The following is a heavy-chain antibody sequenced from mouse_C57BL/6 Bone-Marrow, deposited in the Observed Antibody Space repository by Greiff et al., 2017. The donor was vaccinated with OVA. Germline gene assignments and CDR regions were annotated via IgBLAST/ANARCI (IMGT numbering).Heavy chain of an antibody. CDR3: ARAAYYDYDGYAMDY. Sequence: EVKLMESGPGLVKPSQSLSLTCSVTGYSITSGYYWNWIRQFPGNKLEWMGYISYDGSNNYNPSLKNLISITRDTSKNQFFLKLNSVTTEDTATYYGARAAYYDYDGYAMDYWGQGTSVTVAS. J-gene: IGHJ4*01. D-gene: IGHD2-4*01. CDR2: ISYDGSN. V-gene: IGHV3-6*01. CDR1: GYSITSGYY.